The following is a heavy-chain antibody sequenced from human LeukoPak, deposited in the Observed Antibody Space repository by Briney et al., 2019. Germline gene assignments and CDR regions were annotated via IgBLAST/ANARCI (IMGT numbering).Heavy chain of an antibody. CDR2: IYHSGST. D-gene: IGHD6-19*01. J-gene: IGHJ3*02. V-gene: IGHV4-38-2*02. CDR1: GYSISSGYY. CDR3: ARNAVAGTMVPAFDI. Sequence: SETLSLTCTVSGYSISSGYYWGWIRQPPGKGLEWIGSIYHSGSTYYNPSLKSRVTISVDTSKNQFSLKLSSVTAADTAVYYCARNAVAGTMVPAFDIWGQGTMVTVSS.